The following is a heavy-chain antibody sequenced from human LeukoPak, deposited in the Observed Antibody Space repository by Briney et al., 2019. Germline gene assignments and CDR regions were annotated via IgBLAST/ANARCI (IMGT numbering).Heavy chain of an antibody. Sequence: GGSLRLSCAASGFTFDDYAMHWVRQAPGKGLEWVSGISWNSGSIGYADSVKGRFTISRDNAKNSLYLQMNSLRAEDTALYYCAKDIGSYCSGGSCYSEGAYSYYYGMDVWGQGTTVTVSS. D-gene: IGHD2-15*01. CDR1: GFTFDDYA. V-gene: IGHV3-9*01. CDR3: AKDIGSYCSGGSCYSEGAYSYYYGMDV. J-gene: IGHJ6*02. CDR2: ISWNSGSI.